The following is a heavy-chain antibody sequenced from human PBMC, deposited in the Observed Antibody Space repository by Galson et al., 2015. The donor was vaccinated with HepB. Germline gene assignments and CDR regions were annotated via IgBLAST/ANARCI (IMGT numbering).Heavy chain of an antibody. D-gene: IGHD3-10*01. J-gene: IGHJ6*02. Sequence: SLRLSCAASGFTFSSYGMHWVRQAPGKGLEWVAVISYDGSNKYYADSVKGRFTISRDNSKNTLYLQMNSLRAEDTAVYYCAKDRYYGSGSYYNYGMDVWGQGTTVTVSS. V-gene: IGHV3-30*18. CDR3: AKDRYYGSGSYYNYGMDV. CDR1: GFTFSSYG. CDR2: ISYDGSNK.